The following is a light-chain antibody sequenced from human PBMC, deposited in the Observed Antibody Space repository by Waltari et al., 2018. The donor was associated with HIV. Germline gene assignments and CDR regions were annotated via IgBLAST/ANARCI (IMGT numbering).Light chain of an antibody. CDR1: QSISNY. J-gene: IGKJ3*01. V-gene: IGKV1-39*01. Sequence: DIQMTQSPSSLSASVGDRLTITCRASQSISNYLNWFQKKPGRAPKLLIYAASSLHTGVPSRFSGSGSGTDVTLTISSLQPEDFATYYCQQSFTSFFTFGPGTRVDIK. CDR3: QQSFTSFFT. CDR2: AAS.